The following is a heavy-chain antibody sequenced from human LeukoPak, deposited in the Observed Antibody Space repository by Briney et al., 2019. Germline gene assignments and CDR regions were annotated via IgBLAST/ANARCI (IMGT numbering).Heavy chain of an antibody. V-gene: IGHV4-34*01. D-gene: IGHD3-3*01. Sequence: KTSETLSLTCAVYGGSFSGFYWSWIRQPPGKGLEWIGEIYHSGSTNYNPSLKSRATISVDKSKNQFSLKLSSVTAADTAVYYCARDLESDFWSGYTHYYGMDVWGQGTTVTVSS. CDR3: ARDLESDFWSGYTHYYGMDV. J-gene: IGHJ6*02. CDR2: IYHSGST. CDR1: GGSFSGFY.